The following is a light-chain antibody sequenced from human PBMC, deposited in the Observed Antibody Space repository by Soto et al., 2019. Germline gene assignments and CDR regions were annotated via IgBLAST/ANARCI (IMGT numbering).Light chain of an antibody. J-gene: IGKJ4*01. CDR1: QGIGTY. Sequence: DIQLTQSPSFLSASVGDRVTITCRASQGIGTYLAWYQQKPGKAPTLLIYVASTLQSGVPSRFSGSGSGTEFTLTISTLQPEDFATYYCQQLNSYPLTFGGGTKVEIK. V-gene: IGKV1-9*01. CDR2: VAS. CDR3: QQLNSYPLT.